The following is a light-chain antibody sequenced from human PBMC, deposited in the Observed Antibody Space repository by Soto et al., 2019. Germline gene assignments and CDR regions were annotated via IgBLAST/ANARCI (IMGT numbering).Light chain of an antibody. J-gene: IGLJ2*01. Sequence: QSVLTQPPSASGSPGQSVTISCTGTSNDVGGYNYVSWYQQNPGKAPKLMIYEVSKRPSGVPDRFSGSKSGTSASLAISGLRSDDEADYYCAAWDVTLNAPGMLFGGGTKLTVL. CDR3: AAWDVTLNAPGML. V-gene: IGLV2-8*01. CDR2: EVS. CDR1: SNDVGGYNY.